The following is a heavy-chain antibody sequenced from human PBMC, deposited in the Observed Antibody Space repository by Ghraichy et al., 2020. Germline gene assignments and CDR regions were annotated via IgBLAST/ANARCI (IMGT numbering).Heavy chain of an antibody. V-gene: IGHV3-33*08. Sequence: GGSLRLSCAASGFTFSSYGMHWVRQAPGKGLEWVAVIWYDGSNKYYADSVKGRFTISRDNSKNTLYLQMNSLRAEDTAVYYCARDRIITGTTRYFDYWGQGTLVTVSS. D-gene: IGHD1-20*01. CDR1: GFTFSSYG. CDR2: IWYDGSNK. J-gene: IGHJ4*02. CDR3: ARDRIITGTTRYFDY.